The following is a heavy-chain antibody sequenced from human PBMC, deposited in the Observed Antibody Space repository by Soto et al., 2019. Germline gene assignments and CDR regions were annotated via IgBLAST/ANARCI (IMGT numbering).Heavy chain of an antibody. CDR2: IWPDGSNK. CDR1: GYPFSTYG. V-gene: IGHV3-33*01. J-gene: IGHJ4*02. D-gene: IGHD7-27*01. CDR3: VRASGPFDF. Sequence: QVQLVESGGGVVQPGRTLRLSCAASGYPFSTYGLHWILQARGQGLEWVAVIWPDGSNKYYAESVKGRFTVSRDNSKNTLYLQMNSLRVEDTAVYYCVRASGPFDFWGQGTQVTVSS.